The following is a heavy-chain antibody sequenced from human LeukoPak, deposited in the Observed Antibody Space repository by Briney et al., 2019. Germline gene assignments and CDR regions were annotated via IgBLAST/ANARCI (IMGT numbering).Heavy chain of an antibody. CDR3: ARDRYYFGSGSYPWYFDL. Sequence: GGSLRLSCAASGFTFSSYGMHWVRQAPGKGLEWVAFIRYDGSNKYYADSVKGRFTISRDNSKNTLYLQMNSLRAEDTAVYYCARDRYYFGSGSYPWYFDLWGRGTLVTVSS. CDR1: GFTFSSYG. D-gene: IGHD3-10*01. J-gene: IGHJ2*01. CDR2: IRYDGSNK. V-gene: IGHV3-30*02.